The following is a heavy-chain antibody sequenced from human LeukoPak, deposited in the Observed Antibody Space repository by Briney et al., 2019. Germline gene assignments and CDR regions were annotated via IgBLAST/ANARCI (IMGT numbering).Heavy chain of an antibody. CDR2: INSDASVT. D-gene: IGHD6-13*01. J-gene: IGHJ5*02. CDR3: ARKEGGQLVNTRRWFDP. V-gene: IGHV3-74*01. CDR1: GFTFSNYW. Sequence: QSGGSLRLSCAASGFTFSNYWMHWVRQTPGKGLVWVSRINSDASVTTYADSVKGRFTISRDNAKNTLYLQMNSLRAEDTAVYYCARKEGGQLVNTRRWFDPWGQGTLVTVSS.